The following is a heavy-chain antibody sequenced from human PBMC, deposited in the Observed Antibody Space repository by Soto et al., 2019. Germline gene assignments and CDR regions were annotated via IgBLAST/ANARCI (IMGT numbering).Heavy chain of an antibody. CDR1: GGSMTGGGDY. CDR2: IHYSGTT. V-gene: IGHV4-31*03. CDR3: ARAWTAVTCWANWFDA. J-gene: IGHJ5*02. Sequence: QVQLQESGPGLVKPSQTLSLTCTVSGGSMTGGGDYWSWIRQHPGQGLEWIGYIHYSGTTYYNPSLKSRVVRSVDPSQNQFSLNLRSVPAAATAVYYCARAWTAVTCWANWFDAWGQGTLVTVSA. D-gene: IGHD3-16*01.